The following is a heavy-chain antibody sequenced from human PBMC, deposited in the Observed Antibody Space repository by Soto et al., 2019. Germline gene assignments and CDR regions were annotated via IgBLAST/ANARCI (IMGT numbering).Heavy chain of an antibody. CDR3: AKTSEVQLWFCIEY. Sequence: SLRLSFAASGFTFSSYGMHWVRQAPGKGLEWVAVISYDGSNKYYADSVKGRFTISRDNSKNTLYLQMKSLRAEDTAVYYCAKTSEVQLWFCIEYWGPGTLLTVSS. CDR1: GFTFSSYG. J-gene: IGHJ4*01. D-gene: IGHD5-18*01. CDR2: ISYDGSNK. V-gene: IGHV3-30*18.